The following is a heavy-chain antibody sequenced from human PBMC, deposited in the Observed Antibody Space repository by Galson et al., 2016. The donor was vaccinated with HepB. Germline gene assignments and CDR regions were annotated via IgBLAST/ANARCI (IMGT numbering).Heavy chain of an antibody. D-gene: IGHD1-26*01. Sequence: SETLSLTCSVSGDSITTYRWSWIRQPPGKGLEWIGYIYDSGNTNYNPSLKSRVTLSVDTSKNRISLKLTSVTAADTAVYYCARSGTYYIFDYWGQGTLVNVSS. J-gene: IGHJ4*02. CDR3: ARSGTYYIFDY. CDR2: IYDSGNT. V-gene: IGHV4-59*01. CDR1: GDSITTYR.